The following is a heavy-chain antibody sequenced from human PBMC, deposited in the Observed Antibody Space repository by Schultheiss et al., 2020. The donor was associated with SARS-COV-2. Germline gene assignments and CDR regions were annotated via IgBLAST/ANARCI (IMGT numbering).Heavy chain of an antibody. J-gene: IGHJ4*02. Sequence: GGSLRLSCAASGFTFSSYAMSWVRQAPGKGLEWVGRIDPSDSYTNYSPSFQGHVTISADKSISTAYLQWSSLKASDTAMYYCARAARDGYNSGFDYWGQGTLVTVSS. V-gene: IGHV5-10-1*01. D-gene: IGHD5-24*01. CDR2: IDPSDSYT. CDR3: ARAARDGYNSGFDY. CDR1: GFTFSSYA.